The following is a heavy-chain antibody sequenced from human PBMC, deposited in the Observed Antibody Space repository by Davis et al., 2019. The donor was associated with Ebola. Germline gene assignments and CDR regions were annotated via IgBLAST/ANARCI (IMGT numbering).Heavy chain of an antibody. CDR1: GFTFSSYA. Sequence: PGGSLRLSCAASGFTFSSYAMSWVRQAPGKGLEWVSGISTGGGVTIYADSVKGRFTISRDNSKNTLYLQMNSLRGEDTAVYYCAGPSGYDPDYWGQGTLVTVSS. J-gene: IGHJ4*02. V-gene: IGHV3-23*01. D-gene: IGHD5-12*01. CDR2: ISTGGGVT. CDR3: AGPSGYDPDY.